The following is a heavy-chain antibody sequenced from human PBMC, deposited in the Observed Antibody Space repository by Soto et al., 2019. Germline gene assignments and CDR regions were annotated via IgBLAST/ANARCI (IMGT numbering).Heavy chain of an antibody. CDR3: AKEQMKPAIFGVVTLS. J-gene: IGHJ5*02. V-gene: IGHV3-23*01. CDR1: GFTFIRFA. Sequence: EVQLLESGGGLGQPGGSLRLSCAGSGFTFIRFAMSWVRQVPGKGLEWVSAISGSGQTTYYAASVKGRFTVSRDNSNNTLYLQLTRLRAEDTAVYYCAKEQMKPAIFGVVTLSWGQGTLVTVSS. CDR2: ISGSGQTT. D-gene: IGHD3-3*01.